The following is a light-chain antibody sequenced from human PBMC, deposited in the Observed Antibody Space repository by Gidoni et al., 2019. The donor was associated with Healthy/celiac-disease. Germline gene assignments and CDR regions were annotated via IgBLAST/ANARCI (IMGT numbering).Light chain of an antibody. Sequence: SSELTQDPAVSVALGQTVRITCQGDSLRSYYASWYQQKPGQAPVLVIYGKNNRPSGIPDRFSGSSSGNTVSLTITGAQAEYEADYYCNSRDSSGNHYVFGTGTKVTVL. CDR3: NSRDSSGNHYV. V-gene: IGLV3-19*01. CDR2: GKN. J-gene: IGLJ1*01. CDR1: SLRSYY.